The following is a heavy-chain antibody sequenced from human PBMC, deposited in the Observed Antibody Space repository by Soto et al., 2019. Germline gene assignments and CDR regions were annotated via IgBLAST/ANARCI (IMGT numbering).Heavy chain of an antibody. CDR2: INSGGNT. CDR3: ASARRLGNWFDP. J-gene: IGHJ5*02. D-gene: IGHD5-12*01. Sequence: SETLSLTCTVSGGSLFGDYCTWIRQPAGGGLEWIGRINSGGNTNSSPTLKSPVTTSVDPTRKQFSLNITSVTAADTGSYFCASARRLGNWFDPWGPGIQVTVSS. V-gene: IGHV4-4*07. CDR1: GGSLFGDY.